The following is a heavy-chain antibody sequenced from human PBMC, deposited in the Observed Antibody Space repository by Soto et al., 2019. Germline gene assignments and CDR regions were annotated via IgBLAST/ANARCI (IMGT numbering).Heavy chain of an antibody. CDR1: GGSISRSIYY. V-gene: IGHV4-39*01. D-gene: IGHD2-21*01. CDR3: ARSGFCGDCNGYHPELPAFPGQRTFD. Sequence: PSETLSLTCTVSGGSISRSIYYWGWICQPPGKGLEWIGSIYYSGSTYYNPSLQSRVTISVDTSKNQFSLQLSSVTAADTAVYYCARSGFCGDCNGYHPELPAFPGQRTFD. CDR2: IYYSGST. J-gene: IGHJ5*02.